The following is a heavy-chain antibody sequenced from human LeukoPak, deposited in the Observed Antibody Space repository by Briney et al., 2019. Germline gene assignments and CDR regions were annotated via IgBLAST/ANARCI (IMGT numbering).Heavy chain of an antibody. D-gene: IGHD3-22*01. V-gene: IGHV3-33*06. Sequence: GGSLRLSCAASGFTFSSYGVHWVRQAPGKGLEWVAVIWYDGSNKYYADSVKGRFTISRDNSKNTLYLQMNSLRAEDTAVYYCANGDYYDSSGASPGFDYWGQGTLVTVSS. J-gene: IGHJ4*02. CDR2: IWYDGSNK. CDR1: GFTFSSYG. CDR3: ANGDYYDSSGASPGFDY.